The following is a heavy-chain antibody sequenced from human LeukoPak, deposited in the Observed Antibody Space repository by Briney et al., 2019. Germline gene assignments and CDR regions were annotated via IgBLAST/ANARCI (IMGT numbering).Heavy chain of an antibody. Sequence: ASVKVSCKASGYTFTNYYIHWVRQAPGQGLECMGIINPSDGSTSSAQKFQGRVTMTRDMSTSTVYMELSSLRSEDTAVYYCARGGVGATTYVWFDPWGQGTLVTVSS. CDR2: INPSDGST. CDR3: ARGGVGATTYVWFDP. D-gene: IGHD1-26*01. J-gene: IGHJ5*02. V-gene: IGHV1-46*01. CDR1: GYTFTNYY.